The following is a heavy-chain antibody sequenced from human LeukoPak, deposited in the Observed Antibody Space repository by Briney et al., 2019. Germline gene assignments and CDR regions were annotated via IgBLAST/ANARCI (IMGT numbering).Heavy chain of an antibody. CDR1: GGSISSYY. V-gene: IGHV4-59*01. CDR3: ARCRGAAGPDNWFDP. CDR2: IYYSGST. J-gene: IGHJ5*02. Sequence: SETLSLTCTVTGGSISSYYWSWIRQPPGKGLEWIGYIYYSGSTNYNPSLKSRVTISVDTSKNQFSLKLSSVTAADTAVYYCARCRGAAGPDNWFDPWGQGTLVTVSS. D-gene: IGHD6-13*01.